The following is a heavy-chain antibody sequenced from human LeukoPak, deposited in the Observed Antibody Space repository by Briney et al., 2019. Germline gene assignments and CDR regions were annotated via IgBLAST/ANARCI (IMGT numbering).Heavy chain of an antibody. Sequence: GGSLRLSCAASGFTFSSYAMSWVRQAPGKGLEWVSAISGSGGSSYYADSVRGRFTISRDNSKNTLYLQMNSLRAEDTAVYYCAKSRSGSYWNCFDYWGQGTLVTVSS. CDR2: ISGSGGSS. V-gene: IGHV3-23*01. J-gene: IGHJ4*02. CDR3: AKSRSGSYWNCFDY. CDR1: GFTFSSYA. D-gene: IGHD1-26*01.